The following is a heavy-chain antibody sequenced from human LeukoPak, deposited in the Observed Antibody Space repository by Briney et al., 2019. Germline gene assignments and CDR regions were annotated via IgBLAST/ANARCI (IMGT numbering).Heavy chain of an antibody. CDR1: GFTFSRKT. D-gene: IGHD1-26*01. CDR3: AKDREKAVGATIFDH. J-gene: IGHJ4*02. V-gene: IGHV3-23*01. CDR2: ISFSGRST. Sequence: GGSLRLSCAASGFTFSRKTMNWVRQAPGKGLEWVLGISFSGRSTNYADSVKGRFIISRDNSNNTLYLQMNSLRAEDTAVYYCAKDREKAVGATIFDHWGQGTLVTVSS.